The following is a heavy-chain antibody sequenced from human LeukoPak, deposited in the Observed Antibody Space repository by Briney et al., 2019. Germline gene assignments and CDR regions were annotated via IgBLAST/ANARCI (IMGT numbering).Heavy chain of an antibody. Sequence: GGSLRLSCAASGFTFSPYWMHWVRQVPGKGLVWVSGINSDGTITHYADPVKGRFTVSRDNAQDTLYLQMNSLRAEDTAVYYCARGTALQDYWGQGTLVTVSS. CDR1: GFTFSPYW. D-gene: IGHD2-2*02. V-gene: IGHV3-74*01. CDR2: INSDGTIT. J-gene: IGHJ4*02. CDR3: ARGTALQDY.